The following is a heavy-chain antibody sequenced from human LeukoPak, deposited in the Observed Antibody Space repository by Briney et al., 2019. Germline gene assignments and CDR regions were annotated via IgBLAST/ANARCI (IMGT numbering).Heavy chain of an antibody. CDR1: GGSIGSYY. CDR3: ARAPFDYYDSSGYYFDAFDI. J-gene: IGHJ3*02. D-gene: IGHD3-22*01. CDR2: IYYSGST. V-gene: IGHV4-59*01. Sequence: PSETLSLTCTVSGGSIGSYYWSWIRQPPGKGLEWIGYIYYSGSTNYNPSLKSRVTISVDTSKNQFSLKLSSVTAADTAVYYCARAPFDYYDSSGYYFDAFDIWGQGTMVTVSS.